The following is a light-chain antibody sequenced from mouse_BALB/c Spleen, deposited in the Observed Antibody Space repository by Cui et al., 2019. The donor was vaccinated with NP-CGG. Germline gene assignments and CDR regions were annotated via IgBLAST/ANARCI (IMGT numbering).Light chain of an antibody. J-gene: IGLJ1*01. CDR3: ALWYSNHWV. Sequence: QPVVPQESALTTSPGGTVTLTCRSSTGAVTTSNYANWVQEKPDHLFTGLIGGTNNRAPGVPARFSGSLIGDKAALTITGAQTEDEAIYFCALWYSNHWVFGGGTKLTVL. CDR1: TGAVTTSNY. V-gene: IGLV1*01. CDR2: GTN.